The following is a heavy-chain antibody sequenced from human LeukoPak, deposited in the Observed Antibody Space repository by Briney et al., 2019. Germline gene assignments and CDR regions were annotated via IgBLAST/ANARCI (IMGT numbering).Heavy chain of an antibody. CDR2: IYYSGST. CDR3: AREARGMTTNAHDAFDI. Sequence: PSETLSLTCTVSGGSISSSSYYWGWIRQPPGKGLEWIGSIYYSGSTYYNPSLRGRLTISVDTSKNHFSLKLTSLTAADTAVYYCAREARGMTTNAHDAFDIWGQGTMVTVSS. V-gene: IGHV4-39*07. D-gene: IGHD1-1*01. CDR1: GGSISSSSYY. J-gene: IGHJ3*02.